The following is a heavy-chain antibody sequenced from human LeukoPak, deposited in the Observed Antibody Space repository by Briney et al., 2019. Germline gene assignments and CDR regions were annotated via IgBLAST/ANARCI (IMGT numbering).Heavy chain of an antibody. CDR1: GGSFTTYY. J-gene: IGHJ4*02. V-gene: IGHV4-4*07. CDR3: ARGDYDSSGYYYLDY. D-gene: IGHD3-22*01. Sequence: SETLSLTCTVSGGSFTTYYWSWIRQPAGRGLEWIGHIDSSGTTNYNPSLKSRVTMSTDPSKNQFSLKLSSVTAADTAVYYCARGDYDSSGYYYLDYWGQGTLVTVSS. CDR2: IDSSGTT.